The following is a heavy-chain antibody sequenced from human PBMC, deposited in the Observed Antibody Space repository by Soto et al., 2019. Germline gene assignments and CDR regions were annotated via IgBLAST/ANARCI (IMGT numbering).Heavy chain of an antibody. D-gene: IGHD6-13*01. V-gene: IGHV4-31*03. CDR2: IYYSGST. CDR1: GGSISSGGYY. CDR3: ARRQFSSSWWDY. J-gene: IGHJ4*02. Sequence: SETLSLTCTVSGGSISSGGYYWSWIRQHPGKGLEWIGYIYYSGSTYYNPSLKSRVTISVDTSKNQFSLKLSSVTAADTAVYYCARRQFSSSWWDYWGQGTLVTVSS.